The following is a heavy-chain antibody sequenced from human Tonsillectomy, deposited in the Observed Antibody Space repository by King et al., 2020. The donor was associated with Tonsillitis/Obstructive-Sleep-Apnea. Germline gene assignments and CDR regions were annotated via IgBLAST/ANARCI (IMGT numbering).Heavy chain of an antibody. J-gene: IGHJ4*02. CDR2: ISYSGNT. CDR1: GGSISSGTYY. V-gene: IGHV4-31*03. Sequence: QLQESGPGLVKPSQTLSLTCTVSGGSISSGTYYWGWYRQHPGKGPEWIGVISYSGNTFYNPSLKSRVTISVEASETQFSLSLKSVTVADTAVYYCSRSTEYSNFATYWGQGSLVTVS. D-gene: IGHD4-11*01. CDR3: SRSTEYSNFATY.